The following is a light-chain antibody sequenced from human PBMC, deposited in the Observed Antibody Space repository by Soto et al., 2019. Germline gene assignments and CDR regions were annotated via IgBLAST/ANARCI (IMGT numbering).Light chain of an antibody. CDR1: QSVFSNY. CDR3: HQYGNSPPLN. CDR2: DAS. V-gene: IGKV3D-20*01. J-gene: IGKJ4*01. Sequence: EIVLTHSPATLSLSPVEIATLSCGSSQSVFSNYLAWYQQKPGLAPRLLIYDASTRATGIPDRFSGSGSGTDFTLTISRLEAEDFAVYYCHQYGNSPPLNIGGGTKVDIK.